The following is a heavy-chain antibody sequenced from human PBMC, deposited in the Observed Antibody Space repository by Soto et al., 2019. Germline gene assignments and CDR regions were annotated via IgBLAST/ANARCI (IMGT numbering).Heavy chain of an antibody. Sequence: EVQLLESGGGLVQPGGSLRLSCAASGFTFSSYAMSWVRQAPGKGLEWVSAISGSGGSTYYADSVKGRFTISRDNSKNTLYLQMNSLRAEDTAVYYCAKDGLVWAVRGVDYYFDYWGQGTLVTVSS. J-gene: IGHJ4*02. CDR1: GFTFSSYA. D-gene: IGHD3-10*01. CDR2: ISGSGGST. V-gene: IGHV3-23*01. CDR3: AKDGLVWAVRGVDYYFDY.